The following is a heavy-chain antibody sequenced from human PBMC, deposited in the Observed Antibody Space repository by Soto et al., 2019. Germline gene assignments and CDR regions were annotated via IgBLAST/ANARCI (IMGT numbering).Heavy chain of an antibody. CDR2: INPSSSST. V-gene: IGHV1-46*01. J-gene: IGHJ4*02. CDR1: GYTFSNYY. CDR3: AGMEAYCGGDCPFDY. D-gene: IGHD2-21*02. Sequence: QVQLVQSGAEVKKPGASVKVSCKASGYTFSNYYIHWERQAPGQGLEWMGIINPSSSSTTYAQRFQGRVTMTRDTSTNTVYMALSSLRSEDTAMYYCAGMEAYCGGDCPFDYWGQGTLVTVSS.